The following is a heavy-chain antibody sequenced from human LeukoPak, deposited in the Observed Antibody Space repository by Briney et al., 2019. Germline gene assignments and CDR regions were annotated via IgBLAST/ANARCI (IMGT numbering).Heavy chain of an antibody. V-gene: IGHV1-2*02. J-gene: IGHJ4*02. CDR3: ARDPYSSSFDPGDY. CDR1: GYTFTGYY. D-gene: IGHD6-6*01. CDR2: INPNSGGT. Sequence: GASVKVSCKASGYTFTGYYMHWVRQAPGQGLEWMGWINPNSGGTNYAQKFQGRVTMTRDTPISTAYMELSSLRSEDTAVYYCARDPYSSSFDPGDYWGQGTLVTVSS.